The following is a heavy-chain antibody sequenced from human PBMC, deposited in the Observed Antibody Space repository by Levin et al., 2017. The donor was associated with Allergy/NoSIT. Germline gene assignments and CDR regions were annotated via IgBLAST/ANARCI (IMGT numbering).Heavy chain of an antibody. Sequence: SVKVSCKASGGTFSSYAISWVRQAPGQGLEWMGGIIPIFGTANYAQKFQGRVTITADKSTSTAYMELSSMRSEDTAVYYCAATLIVPGAFDIWGQGTMVTVSS. V-gene: IGHV1-69*06. CDR2: IIPIFGTA. CDR1: GGTFSSYA. CDR3: AATLIVPGAFDI. D-gene: IGHD3-16*02. J-gene: IGHJ3*02.